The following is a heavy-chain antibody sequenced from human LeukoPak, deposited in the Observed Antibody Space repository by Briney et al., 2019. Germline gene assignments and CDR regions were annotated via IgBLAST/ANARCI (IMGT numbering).Heavy chain of an antibody. V-gene: IGHV1-46*01. D-gene: IGHD3-22*01. CDR1: GYTFTSYY. CDR2: INPSGGST. Sequence: ASVKVSCKASGYTFTSYYMHWVRRAPGQGLEWMGIINPSGGSTSYAQKFQGRVTMTRDTSTSTVYMELSSLRSEDTAVYYCARSGGWDYYDSSGYYLDYWGQGTLVTVSS. J-gene: IGHJ4*02. CDR3: ARSGGWDYYDSSGYYLDY.